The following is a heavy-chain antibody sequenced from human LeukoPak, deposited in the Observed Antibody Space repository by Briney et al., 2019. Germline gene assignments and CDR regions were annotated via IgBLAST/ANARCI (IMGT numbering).Heavy chain of an antibody. Sequence: PSETLSLTCAVYGGSFSGYYWSWIRQPPGKGREWIGEINHSGSTNYNPSLKSRVTISVDTSKNQFSRKLSSVTAADTAVYYCASLITMVRGPLGAFDIWGQGTMVTVSS. V-gene: IGHV4-34*01. CDR1: GGSFSGYY. CDR3: ASLITMVRGPLGAFDI. CDR2: INHSGST. D-gene: IGHD3-10*01. J-gene: IGHJ3*02.